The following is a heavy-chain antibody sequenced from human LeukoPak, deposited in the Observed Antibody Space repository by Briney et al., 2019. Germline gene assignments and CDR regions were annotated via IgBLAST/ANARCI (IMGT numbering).Heavy chain of an antibody. CDR2: MNPNSGNT. J-gene: IGHJ4*02. Sequence: ASEKVSCKASGYTFTSYDINWVRQATGQGLEWMGWMNPNSGNTGYAQKFQGRVTITRNTSISTAYMELSSLRSEDTAVYYCARGLSPFHDSSGYYSFDYWGQGTLVTVSS. CDR3: ARGLSPFHDSSGYYSFDY. CDR1: GYTFTSYD. V-gene: IGHV1-8*03. D-gene: IGHD3-22*01.